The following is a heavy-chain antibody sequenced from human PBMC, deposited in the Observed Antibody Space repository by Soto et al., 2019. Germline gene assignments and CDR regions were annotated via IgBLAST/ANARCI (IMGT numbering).Heavy chain of an antibody. CDR3: ARGAVGAYWFDP. D-gene: IGHD1-26*01. J-gene: IGHJ5*02. CDR2: INPDGTTI. CDR1: GFTFSNYW. V-gene: IGHV3-74*01. Sequence: EVQLVESGGGLVQPGGSLGLSCAASGFTFSNYWMHWVRQAPGKGLVWVSRINPDGTTITYADSVKGRFTIPRDNAQNTLYVAMNSLSAEDSAVYYCARGAVGAYWFDPWGQGTLVTVSS.